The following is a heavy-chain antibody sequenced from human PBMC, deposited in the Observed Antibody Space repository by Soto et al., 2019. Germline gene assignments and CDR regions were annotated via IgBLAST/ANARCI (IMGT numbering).Heavy chain of an antibody. CDR1: GFTFSNAW. J-gene: IGHJ6*02. D-gene: IGHD3-3*01. V-gene: IGHV3-15*01. CDR2: IKSRTDGGTT. CDR3: TTSRFWRGYYMRRGEDYYYYGMDV. Sequence: TGGSLRLSCAASGFTFSNAWMSWVRQSPGKGLEWVGRIKSRTDGGTTDYAAPVKGRFTISRDDSKNTLYLQMNSLKTEDTAVYYCTTSRFWRGYYMRRGEDYYYYGMDVWGQGTTVTVSS.